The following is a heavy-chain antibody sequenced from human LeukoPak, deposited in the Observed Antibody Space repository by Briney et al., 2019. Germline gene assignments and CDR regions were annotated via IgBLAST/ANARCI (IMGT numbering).Heavy chain of an antibody. D-gene: IGHD4-11*01. CDR2: IYYSGST. J-gene: IGHJ5*02. CDR3: ARGGMTTVTTLRVFLYWFDP. V-gene: IGHV4-39*07. CDR1: GGSISSSSYY. Sequence: RPSETLSLTCTVSGGSISSSSYYWGWIRQPPGKGLEWIGSIYYSGSTNYNPSLKSRVTISVDTSKNQFSLKLSSVTAADTAVYYCARGGMTTVTTLRVFLYWFDPWGQGTLVTVSS.